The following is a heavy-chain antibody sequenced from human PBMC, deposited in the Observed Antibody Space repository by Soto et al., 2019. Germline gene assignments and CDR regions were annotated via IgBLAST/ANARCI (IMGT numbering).Heavy chain of an antibody. CDR2: IYRDGKT. CDR1: EFTGSTNY. V-gene: IGHV3-53*01. D-gene: IGHD2-15*01. Sequence: GGSLRLSCASSEFTGSTNYMSWVRRAPGRGLEWVSIIYRDGKTYYTDSVRGRFIISRDNSKNTLDLQMNSLRVEDTATYYCAREAFTVSGGTSPVRGGGIDVWGQGTTVTVSS. J-gene: IGHJ6*02. CDR3: AREAFTVSGGTSPVRGGGIDV.